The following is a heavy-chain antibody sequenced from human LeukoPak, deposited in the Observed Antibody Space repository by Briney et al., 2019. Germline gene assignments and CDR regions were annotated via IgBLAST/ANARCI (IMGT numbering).Heavy chain of an antibody. CDR1: GYTFTGYY. CDR3: ARGVTGIYYYYYMDV. CDR2: INPNSGGT. Sequence: ASVKVSCKASGYTFTGYYMHWVRQAPGQGLEGMGWINPNSGGTNYAQKFQGRVTMTRDTSISTAYMELSRLNSDDTAVYYCARGVTGIYYYYYMDVWGTGTTVTVSS. V-gene: IGHV1-2*02. J-gene: IGHJ6*03. D-gene: IGHD3-10*01.